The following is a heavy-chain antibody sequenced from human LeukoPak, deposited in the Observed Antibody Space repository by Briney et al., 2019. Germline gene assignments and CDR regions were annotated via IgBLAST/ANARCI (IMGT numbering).Heavy chain of an antibody. CDR1: GDSISSSDYY. J-gene: IGHJ4*02. CDR3: ARHILTAGSLE. CDR2: MYNSETT. Sequence: PSETLSLTCTVSGDSISSSDYYWSWIRQPPGKGLEWIAYMYNSETTKYNPSLRSRVTISMDTSKNQFSLKLSSVTAADTASYYCARHILTAGSLEWGQGTLVTVSS. D-gene: IGHD3-9*01. V-gene: IGHV4-61*05.